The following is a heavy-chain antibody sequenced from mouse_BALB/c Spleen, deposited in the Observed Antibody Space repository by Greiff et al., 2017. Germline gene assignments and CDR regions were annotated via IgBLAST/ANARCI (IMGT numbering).Heavy chain of an antibody. CDR3: ARDPIYDGYFFDY. D-gene: IGHD2-3*01. CDR2: IDPANGNT. J-gene: IGHJ2*01. CDR1: GFNIKDTY. V-gene: IGHV14-3*02. Sequence: VQLKESGAELVKPGASVKLSCTASGFNIKDTYMHWVKQRPEQGLEWIGRIDPANGNTKYDPKFQGKATITADTSSNTAYLQLSSLTSEDTAVYYCARDPIYDGYFFDYWGQGTTLTVSS.